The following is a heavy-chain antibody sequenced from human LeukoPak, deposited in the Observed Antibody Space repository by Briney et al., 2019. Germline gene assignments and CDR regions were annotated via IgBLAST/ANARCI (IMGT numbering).Heavy chain of an antibody. J-gene: IGHJ4*02. D-gene: IGHD4-17*01. CDR1: GYTFTGYY. Sequence: ASVKVSCKASGYTFTGYYVHWVRQAPGQGLEWMGWINPNSGGTNYAQKFQGRVTMTRDTSISTAYMELSRLRSDDTAVYYCARDGIPYGDYGYFDYWGQGTLVTVSS. CDR2: INPNSGGT. V-gene: IGHV1-2*02. CDR3: ARDGIPYGDYGYFDY.